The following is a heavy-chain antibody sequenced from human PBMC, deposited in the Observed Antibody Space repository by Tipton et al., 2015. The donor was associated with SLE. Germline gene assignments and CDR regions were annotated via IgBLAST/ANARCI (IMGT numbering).Heavy chain of an antibody. CDR2: IDPDGSRT. J-gene: IGHJ4*02. CDR1: SFTFSSYW. V-gene: IGHV3-74*01. CDR3: ASLSAPSDY. Sequence: PRLSCTASSFTFSSYWMHWVRQVPGKGLVWVSEIDPDGSRTNYADYVEGRFTISRDNAKNTLSLQMNSLRVDDTGVYYCASLSAPSDYWGQGTLVTVSS.